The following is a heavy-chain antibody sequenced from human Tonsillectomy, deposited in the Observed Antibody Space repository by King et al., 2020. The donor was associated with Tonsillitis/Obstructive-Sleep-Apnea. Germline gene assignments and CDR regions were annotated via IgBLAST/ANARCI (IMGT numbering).Heavy chain of an antibody. Sequence: VQLVESGGGLVQPGRSLRLSCAASEFTFDDYAMHWVRQAPGKGLEWVSGISWNSASKDYADSVKGRFTISRDNAKNSLYLQMNSLRAEDTAFYYCAKDSDRRSSGYYLDAFDIWGQGTMVTVSS. CDR2: ISWNSASK. CDR1: EFTFDDYA. D-gene: IGHD6-19*01. CDR3: AKDSDRRSSGYYLDAFDI. V-gene: IGHV3-9*01. J-gene: IGHJ3*02.